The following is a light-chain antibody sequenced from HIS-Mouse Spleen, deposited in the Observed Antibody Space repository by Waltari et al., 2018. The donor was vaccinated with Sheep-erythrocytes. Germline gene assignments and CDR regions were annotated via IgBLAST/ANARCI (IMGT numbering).Light chain of an antibody. CDR1: SSNIGTNA. CDR2: YDD. CDR3: AAWDDSLNGWV. Sequence: QSVLTQPPSVSEAPRQRVTISCSGSSSNIGTNAVNWYQKLPGKAPKLLIYYDDLLPSGVSDRFSGSKSGTSASLAISGLQSEDEADYYCAAWDDSLNGWVFGGGTKLTVL. V-gene: IGLV1-36*01. J-gene: IGLJ3*02.